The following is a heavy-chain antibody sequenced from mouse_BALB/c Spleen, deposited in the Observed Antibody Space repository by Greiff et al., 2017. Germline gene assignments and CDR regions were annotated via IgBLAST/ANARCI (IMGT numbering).Heavy chain of an antibody. CDR3: ARSLLFSDV. Sequence: QVQLQQPGAELVKPGASVKLSCKASGYTFTSYWMHWVKQRPGQGLEWIGEINPSNGRTNYNEKFKSKATLTVDKSSSTAYMQLSSLTSEDSAVYYCARSLLFSDVWGAGTTVTVSS. J-gene: IGHJ1*01. CDR2: INPSNGRT. CDR1: GYTFTSYW. V-gene: IGHV1S81*02. D-gene: IGHD1-1*01.